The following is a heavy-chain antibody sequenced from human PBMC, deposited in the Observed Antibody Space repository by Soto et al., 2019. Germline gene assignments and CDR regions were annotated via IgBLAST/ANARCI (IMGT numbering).Heavy chain of an antibody. J-gene: IGHJ4*02. Sequence: ETLRLSCAASGFTFSSYAMSWVRQAPGKGLEWVSAISGSGGSTYYADSVKGRFTISRDNSKNTLYLQMNSLRAEDTAVYYCAKGRYDILTGLLFDYWGQGTLVTVSS. CDR3: AKGRYDILTGLLFDY. D-gene: IGHD3-9*01. CDR2: ISGSGGST. CDR1: GFTFSSYA. V-gene: IGHV3-23*01.